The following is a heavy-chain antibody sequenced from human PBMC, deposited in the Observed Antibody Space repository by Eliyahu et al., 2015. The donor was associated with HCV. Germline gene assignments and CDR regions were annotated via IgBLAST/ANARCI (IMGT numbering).Heavy chain of an antibody. V-gene: IGHV1-18*01. J-gene: IGHJ4*02. D-gene: IGHD6-19*01. CDR1: GYNFISYG. CDR2: ISGYNAKT. Sequence: QGHLVQSGAEVKKPGGSVKVSCKTSGYNFISYGISWVREAPGRGLEWMGWISGYNAKTNYAQKFQGRVTMTTDTSTDTAYMELRSLTSDDTAVYYCARDGYTSGWDPFDYWGQGTLVTVSS. CDR3: ARDGYTSGWDPFDY.